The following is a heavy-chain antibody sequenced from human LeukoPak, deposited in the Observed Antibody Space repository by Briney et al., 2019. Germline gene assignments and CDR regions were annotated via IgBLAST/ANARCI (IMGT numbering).Heavy chain of an antibody. D-gene: IGHD2-15*01. V-gene: IGHV3-23*01. CDR2: ISVSGGST. Sequence: GGSLRLSCAASGFTFSSRDMSWGRQTPGKGLEWVSTISVSGGSTSYAGSVKGRFTVSRDNSKNMVYLQMNSLRAEDTAVYYCARQVGYCSDGTCYFDYWGQGTLVTVSS. J-gene: IGHJ4*02. CDR1: GFTFSSRD. CDR3: ARQVGYCSDGTCYFDY.